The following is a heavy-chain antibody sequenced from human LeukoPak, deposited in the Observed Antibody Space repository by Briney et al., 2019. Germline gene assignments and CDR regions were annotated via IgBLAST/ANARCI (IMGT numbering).Heavy chain of an antibody. CDR1: GFTFSHYW. J-gene: IGHJ4*02. D-gene: IGHD3-10*01. Sequence: GGSLRLSCAASGFTFSHYWMDWVRQAPGKGLEWVAKIKQDGSRKDYVDSVKGRFTISRDNAKNSLYLEMNSLRVEDTAVYYCAKEDYYGSGSYLGYWGQGTPVTVSS. CDR2: IKQDGSRK. V-gene: IGHV3-7*01. CDR3: AKEDYYGSGSYLGY.